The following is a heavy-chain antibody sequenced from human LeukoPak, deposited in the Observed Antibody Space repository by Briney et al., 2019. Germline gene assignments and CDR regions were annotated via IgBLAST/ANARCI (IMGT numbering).Heavy chain of an antibody. Sequence: PGGSLRLSCAVSGFTFNSYAMAWVRQAPEKGLEWVSSITDSGISTYYADSVKGRFTISRDNSKNTLYLQMNSLRAEDTAVYYCAKGLRGNYDYWGQGTLVTVSS. CDR2: ITDSGIST. D-gene: IGHD1-26*01. CDR1: GFTFNSYA. J-gene: IGHJ4*02. V-gene: IGHV3-23*01. CDR3: AKGLRGNYDY.